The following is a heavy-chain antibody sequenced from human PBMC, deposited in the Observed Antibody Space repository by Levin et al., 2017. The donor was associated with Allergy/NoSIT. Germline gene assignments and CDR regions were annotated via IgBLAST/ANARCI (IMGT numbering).Heavy chain of an antibody. Sequence: GESLKISCSASGFSFNGYAMYWVRQAPGEGLKYVSGISNNGGSTYYEDSVKGRFSISRDSFKNILFLQMSSLRTEDTAIYYCVSDYYYNMDVWGQGTTVTVSS. CDR1: GFSFNGYA. CDR2: ISNNGGST. CDR3: VSDYYYNMDV. V-gene: IGHV3-64D*08. J-gene: IGHJ6*02.